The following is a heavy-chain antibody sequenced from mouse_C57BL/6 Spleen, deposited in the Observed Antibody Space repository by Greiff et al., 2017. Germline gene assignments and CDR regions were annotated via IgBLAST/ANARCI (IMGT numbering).Heavy chain of an antibody. CDR3: ALTGNAMDY. CDR1: GYTFTSYG. J-gene: IGHJ4*01. V-gene: IGHV1-81*01. CDR2: IYPRSGNT. Sequence: VKLQESGAELARPGASVKLSCKASGYTFTSYGISWVKQRTGQGLEWIGEIYPRSGNTYYNEKFKGKATLTADKSSSTAYMELRSLTSEDSAVYFCALTGNAMDYWGQGTSVTVSS.